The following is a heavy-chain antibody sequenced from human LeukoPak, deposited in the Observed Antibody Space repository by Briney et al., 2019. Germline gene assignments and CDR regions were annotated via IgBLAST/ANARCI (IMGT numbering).Heavy chain of an antibody. CDR1: GFTFDDYA. V-gene: IGHV3-9*01. CDR2: ITWNSRIV. Sequence: GRSLRLSCAASGFTFDDYAMYWVRQAPGKGLEWVSGITWNSRIVAYADSVKGRFTISRDNSKNTLYLRMNSPRAEDTAVYYCARDSVTRYLSYFDYWGQGTLVTVSS. CDR3: ARDSVTRYLSYFDY. D-gene: IGHD4-17*01. J-gene: IGHJ4*02.